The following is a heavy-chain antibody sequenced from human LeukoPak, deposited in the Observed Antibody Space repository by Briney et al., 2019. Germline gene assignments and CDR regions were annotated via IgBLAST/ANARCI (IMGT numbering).Heavy chain of an antibody. D-gene: IGHD3-3*01. J-gene: IGHJ6*03. V-gene: IGHV1-8*01. CDR2: MNPKSGNT. CDR1: GDTFTTYD. Sequence: ASVTVSCTASGDTFTTYDINWVRQAPGQGLEWMGWMNPKSGNTVNAQKFQGRVIMTRDTSKSTAYMELSSLRSEDTAVYYCGRAITIFDYYYMDVWGKGSTVTVSS. CDR3: GRAITIFDYYYMDV.